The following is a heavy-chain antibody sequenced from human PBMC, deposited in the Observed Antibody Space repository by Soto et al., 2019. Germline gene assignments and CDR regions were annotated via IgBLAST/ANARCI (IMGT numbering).Heavy chain of an antibody. CDR1: GFKFSNYA. CDR3: AKDRRAGGNSAFYFDF. D-gene: IGHD3-16*01. CDR2: ISATGGGT. V-gene: IGHV3-23*01. J-gene: IGHJ4*02. Sequence: GGSLRLSCAASGFKFSNYAMSWVRQAPGKGLEWVSLISATGGGTYYADSVKGRFTISRDNSHNTLYLQVQSLTAEDTAVYYCAKDRRAGGNSAFYFDFWRQGAQVTVSS.